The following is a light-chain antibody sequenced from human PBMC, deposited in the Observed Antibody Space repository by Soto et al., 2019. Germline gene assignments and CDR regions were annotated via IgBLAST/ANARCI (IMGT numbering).Light chain of an antibody. J-gene: IGKJ3*01. V-gene: IGKV1-33*01. CDR3: QQYDNLLFT. Sequence: DIQMTQSPSSLSASVGDRVTITCQASQDISNYLKWYQQKPGKAPKLLIYDASNLETGVPSRFSGSGSGTDFTFTISILQPEDIATYYCQQYDNLLFTFGPGTKVDIK. CDR1: QDISNY. CDR2: DAS.